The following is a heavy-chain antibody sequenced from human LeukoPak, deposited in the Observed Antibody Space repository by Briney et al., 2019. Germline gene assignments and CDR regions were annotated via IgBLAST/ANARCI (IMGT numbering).Heavy chain of an antibody. CDR1: GFTFDDYG. CDR3: ARVQSGAAYDILTGRTNAFDI. CDR2: INWNGGST. J-gene: IGHJ3*02. V-gene: IGHV3-20*04. D-gene: IGHD3-9*01. Sequence: GGSLRLSCAASGFTFDDYGMSWVRQAPGKGLEWVSGINWNGGSTGYADSVKGRFTISRDNAKNSLYLQMNSLRAEDTALYYCARVQSGAAYDILTGRTNAFDIWGQGTMVTVSS.